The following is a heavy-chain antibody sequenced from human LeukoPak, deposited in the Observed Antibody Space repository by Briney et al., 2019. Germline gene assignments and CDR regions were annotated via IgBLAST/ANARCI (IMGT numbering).Heavy chain of an antibody. D-gene: IGHD4-17*01. CDR1: GFTFGDYA. CDR2: IRSKAYGGTT. J-gene: IGHJ3*02. CDR3: TRDRPRYDYGDYRDTFDI. Sequence: GGSLSLSCSASGFTFGDYAMNWFRQAPGKGLEWVGFIRSKAYGGTTEYAASVKGRFTISRDDSKSIAYLQMNSLKIEDTGLYYCTRDRPRYDYGDYRDTFDIWGQGTMVTVSS. V-gene: IGHV3-49*03.